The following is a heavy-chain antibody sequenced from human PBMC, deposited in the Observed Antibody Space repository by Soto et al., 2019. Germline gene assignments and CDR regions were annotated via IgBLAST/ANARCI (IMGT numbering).Heavy chain of an antibody. D-gene: IGHD3-3*01. CDR1: GYTFTGYY. CDR2: INPNSGGT. V-gene: IGHV1-2*02. J-gene: IGHJ4*02. Sequence: QVQLVQSGAEVKKPGASVKVSCTASGYTFTGYYMHWVRQAPGQGLEWMGWINPNSGGTNYAQKFQGRVTMPRDTSSRPAYVELSRRRSDDTAVYYCAVGDLWSGGAYFDYWGQGTLVTVSS. CDR3: AVGDLWSGGAYFDY.